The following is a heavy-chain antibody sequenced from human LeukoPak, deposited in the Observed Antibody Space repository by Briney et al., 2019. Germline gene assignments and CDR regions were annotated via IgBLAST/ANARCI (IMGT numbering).Heavy chain of an antibody. CDR3: ARPAVAGIYYFDY. CDR1: GFTFSSYG. V-gene: IGHV3-33*01. Sequence: GRSLRLSCAASGFTFSSYGMHWVSQAPGKGLEWVAVIWYDGSNQYYADSVKGRFTISRDNSKNTLYLQMNSLRAEDTAVYYCARPAVAGIYYFDYWGQGTLVTVSS. D-gene: IGHD6-19*01. J-gene: IGHJ4*02. CDR2: IWYDGSNQ.